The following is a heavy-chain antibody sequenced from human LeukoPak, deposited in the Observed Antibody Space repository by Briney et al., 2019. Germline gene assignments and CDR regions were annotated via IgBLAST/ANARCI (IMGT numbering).Heavy chain of an antibody. D-gene: IGHD6-6*01. V-gene: IGHV3-7*01. CDR2: IKQDGSEK. CDR3: AREADSSSFAYYYYYYMDV. J-gene: IGHJ6*03. Sequence: GGSLRLSCAASGFTFSSYWMSWVRQAPGKGLEWVANIKQDGSEKYYVDSVKGRFTISRDNAKNSLYLQMNSLRAEDTAVYYCAREADSSSFAYYYYYYMDVWGKGTTVTVSS. CDR1: GFTFSSYW.